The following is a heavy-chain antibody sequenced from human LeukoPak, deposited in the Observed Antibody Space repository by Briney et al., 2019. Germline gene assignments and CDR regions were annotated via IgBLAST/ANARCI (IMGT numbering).Heavy chain of an antibody. D-gene: IGHD3-10*01. CDR2: INSDDSII. CDR3: ARDYYGSGSTLFDY. J-gene: IGHJ4*02. CDR1: GFTFSTYW. Sequence: HPGGSLRLSCAASGFTFSTYWMHWVRQAPGEGLVWVSRINSDDSIINYADSVKGRFTISRDNAKNTLYLQMNSLRAEDTAVYYCARDYYGSGSTLFDYWGQGTLVTVSS. V-gene: IGHV3-74*01.